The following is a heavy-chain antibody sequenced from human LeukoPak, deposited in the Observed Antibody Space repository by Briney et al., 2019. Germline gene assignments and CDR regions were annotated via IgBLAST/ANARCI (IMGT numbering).Heavy chain of an antibody. V-gene: IGHV3-21*04. CDR2: ISNGGDYK. CDR3: AKRSAENIVYLDC. J-gene: IGHJ4*03. D-gene: IGHD2/OR15-2a*01. CDR1: GFTFSYFT. Sequence: GGSLRLSCTASGFTFSYFTMHWVRQAPGKGLGWVSSISNGGDYKHYAGSVRGRLTISRDNPKNTLYLQMNSLRAEDTAVYYCAKRSAENIVYLDCWGQGTLVTVSS.